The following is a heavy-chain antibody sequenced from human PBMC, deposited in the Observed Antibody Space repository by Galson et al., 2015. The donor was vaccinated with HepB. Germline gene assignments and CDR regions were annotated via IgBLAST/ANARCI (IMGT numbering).Heavy chain of an antibody. J-gene: IGHJ4*02. D-gene: IGHD7-27*01. CDR3: ARDPPLGAPFDY. CDR2: INSDSTYI. Sequence: LRLSCAASGFTFNDYNMIWVRQAPGQGLEWVSSINSDSTYIYYADSVRGRFAISRDNAKNSLYLQMYSLRVEETVIYYCARDPPLGAPFDYWGQGTLGTVSS. V-gene: IGHV3-21*01. CDR1: GFTFNDYN.